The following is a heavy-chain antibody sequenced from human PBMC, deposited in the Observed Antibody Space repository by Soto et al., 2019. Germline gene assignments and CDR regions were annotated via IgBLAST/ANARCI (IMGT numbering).Heavy chain of an antibody. Sequence: GASVKVSCKASGYTFTSYAMHWVRQAPGQRLEWMGWINAGNGNTKYSQKFQGRVTITRDTSASTAYMELSSLRSEDTAVYYCASSPIFCGGDCYSGAFDIWGQGTMVTVSS. CDR1: GYTFTSYA. V-gene: IGHV1-3*01. CDR3: ASSPIFCGGDCYSGAFDI. J-gene: IGHJ3*02. CDR2: INAGNGNT. D-gene: IGHD2-21*02.